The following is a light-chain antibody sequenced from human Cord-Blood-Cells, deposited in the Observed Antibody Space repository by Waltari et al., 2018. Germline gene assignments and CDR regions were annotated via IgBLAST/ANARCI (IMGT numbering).Light chain of an antibody. CDR2: GNS. Sequence: QSVLTPPPSVSGAPGPRVTIPCTGSSSNIGAGYDVHWYQQLPGTAPKLLIYGNSNRPSGVPDRFSGSKSGTSASLAITGLQAEDEADYYCQSYDSSLNWVFGGGTKLTVL. CDR1: SSNIGAGYD. V-gene: IGLV1-40*01. J-gene: IGLJ3*02. CDR3: QSYDSSLNWV.